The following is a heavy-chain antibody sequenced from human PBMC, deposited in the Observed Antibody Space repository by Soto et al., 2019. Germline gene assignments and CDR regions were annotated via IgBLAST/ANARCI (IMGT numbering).Heavy chain of an antibody. D-gene: IGHD2-8*01. J-gene: IGHJ6*02. V-gene: IGHV3-30*18. CDR3: AKDPIPVSYYYGMDV. CDR1: GFTFSSYG. Sequence: QMQLVESGGGVVQPGRSLRLSCAASGFTFSSYGMHWVRQAPGKGLEWVAVISYDGSNKYYADSVKGRFTISRENSKNTLYLQMNSLRAEDTAVYYCAKDPIPVSYYYGMDVWGQGTTVTVSS. CDR2: ISYDGSNK.